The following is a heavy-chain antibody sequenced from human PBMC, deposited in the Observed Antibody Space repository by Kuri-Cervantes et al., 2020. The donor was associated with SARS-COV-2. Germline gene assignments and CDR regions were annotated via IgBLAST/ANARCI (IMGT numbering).Heavy chain of an antibody. D-gene: IGHD6-13*01. Sequence: ETLSLTCAVSGFTFSSFSMNWVRQAPGKGLEWVSSISSSSSYIYYADSVKGRFTISRDNAKNSLYLQMNSLRAEDTAVYYCAREIWYSSSLHYFDYWGQGTLVTVSS. CDR2: ISSSSSYI. CDR3: AREIWYSSSLHYFDY. J-gene: IGHJ4*02. V-gene: IGHV3-21*01. CDR1: GFTFSSFS.